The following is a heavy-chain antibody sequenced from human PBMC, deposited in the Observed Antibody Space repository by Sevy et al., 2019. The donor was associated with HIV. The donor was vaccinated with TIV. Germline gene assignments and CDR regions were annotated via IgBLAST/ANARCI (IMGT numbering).Heavy chain of an antibody. CDR1: GFTFNSAY. CDR3: TTILGGSTGS. CDR2: SVSKINGGIV. V-gene: IGHV3-15*04. Sequence: GGSLRLSCAASGFTFNSAYMNWVRQAPGKGLEWVGRSVSKINGGIVNYAEPVKGRFIISRDDSKNTLFLQMNTLRIEDTAMYYCTTILGGSTGSWGQGTLVTVSS. J-gene: IGHJ5*02. D-gene: IGHD3-16*01.